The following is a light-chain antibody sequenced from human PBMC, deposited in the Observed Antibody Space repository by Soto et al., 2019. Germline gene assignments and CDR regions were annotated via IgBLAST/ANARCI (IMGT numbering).Light chain of an antibody. CDR1: QSVYSN. CDR3: QQYNTWPFT. J-gene: IGKJ3*01. V-gene: IGKV3-15*01. Sequence: EIVMTQSPATLSVSPGERATLSCRASQSVYSNLAWYQQKPGQAPRLLIYGASTRATGIAARISGSGSGTEFTLTISSLQSEDFAVYHCQQYNTWPFTFGPGAKVDVK. CDR2: GAS.